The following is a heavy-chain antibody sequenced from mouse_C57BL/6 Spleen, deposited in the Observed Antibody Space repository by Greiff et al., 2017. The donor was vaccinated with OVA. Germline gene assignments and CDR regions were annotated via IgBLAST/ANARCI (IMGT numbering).Heavy chain of an antibody. CDR1: GFTFSSYA. CDR2: ISDGGSYT. CDR3: GREYDGKYFDD. V-gene: IGHV5-4*01. Sequence: EVNVVESGGGLVKPGGSLKLSCAASGFTFSSYAMSWVRQTPEKRLEWVAIISDGGSYTYYPDNVKGRFTISKDNAKNNLYLQMSHLKSEETDRYYCGREYDGKYFDDWGQSTTLTVSS. D-gene: IGHD2-1*01. J-gene: IGHJ2*01.